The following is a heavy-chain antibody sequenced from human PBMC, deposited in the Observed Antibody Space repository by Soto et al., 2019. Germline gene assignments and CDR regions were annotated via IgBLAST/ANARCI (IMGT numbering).Heavy chain of an antibody. Sequence: VGSLRLSCAASGFTFSNYWMTWVRQAPGKGLQWVANINRDGSDRYYVDSLKGRSTISRDNAENSLYLQLNSLRAEDTAVYYCARAPDGSGAYYYFDYWGQGALVTVSS. V-gene: IGHV3-7*03. D-gene: IGHD3-22*01. CDR2: INRDGSDR. CDR3: ARAPDGSGAYYYFDY. J-gene: IGHJ4*02. CDR1: GFTFSNYW.